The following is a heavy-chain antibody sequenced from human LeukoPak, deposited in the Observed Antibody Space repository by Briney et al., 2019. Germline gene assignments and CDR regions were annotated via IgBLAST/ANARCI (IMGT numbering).Heavy chain of an antibody. CDR1: GFTFSSYS. V-gene: IGHV3-21*01. CDR2: ISSSSSYI. D-gene: IGHD4-17*01. CDR3: ARGPRDSGYGDYFGRSYYYGMDV. Sequence: GGSLRLSCAASGFTFSSYSMNWVRQAPGKGLEWVSSISSSSSYIYYADSVKGRFTISRDNAKNSLYLQMNSLRAEDTAVYYCARGPRDSGYGDYFGRSYYYGMDVWGQGTTVTVSS. J-gene: IGHJ6*02.